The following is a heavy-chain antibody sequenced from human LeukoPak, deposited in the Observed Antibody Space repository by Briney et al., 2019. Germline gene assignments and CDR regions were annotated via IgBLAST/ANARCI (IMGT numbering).Heavy chain of an antibody. CDR1: GGSISSGGYS. V-gene: IGHV4-30-2*01. J-gene: IGHJ2*01. CDR2: IYHSGST. D-gene: IGHD2-15*01. CDR3: ARVGYCSGGSCYRDYWYFDL. Sequence: SQTLSLTCAVSGGSISSGGYSWGWIRQPPGKGLEWIGYIYHSGSTYYNPSLKSRVTISVDRSKNQFSLKLSSVTAADTAVYYCARVGYCSGGSCYRDYWYFDLWGRGTLVTVSS.